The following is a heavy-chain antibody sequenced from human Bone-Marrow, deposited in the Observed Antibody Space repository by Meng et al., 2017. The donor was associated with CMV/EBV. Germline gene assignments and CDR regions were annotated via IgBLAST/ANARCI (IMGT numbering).Heavy chain of an antibody. D-gene: IGHD1-26*01. V-gene: IGHV4-59*01. CDR2: IYYSGST. CDR3: AGSGSHLDTFDY. CDR1: GGSFSGYY. J-gene: IGHJ4*02. Sequence: GSLRLSCAVYGGSFSGYYWSWIRQPPGKGLEWIGYIYYSGSTNYNPSLKSRVTISVDTSKNQFSLKLSSVTAADTAVYYCAGSGSHLDTFDYWGQGTLVTVSS.